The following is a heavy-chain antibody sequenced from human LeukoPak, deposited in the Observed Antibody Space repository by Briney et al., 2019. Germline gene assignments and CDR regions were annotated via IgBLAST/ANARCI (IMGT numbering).Heavy chain of an antibody. V-gene: IGHV5-51*01. CDR1: GYSFTTYW. Sequence: GGSLKISCRGSGYSFTTYWIGWVRQMPGKGLELMGILYPGDSDTRYSPSFQGQVTMSADKSNNTAYLQWSSLKASDTAMYYCARRQGCSSTSCPPDSWGQGTLVTVSS. CDR3: ARRQGCSSTSCPPDS. D-gene: IGHD2-2*01. J-gene: IGHJ4*02. CDR2: LYPGDSDT.